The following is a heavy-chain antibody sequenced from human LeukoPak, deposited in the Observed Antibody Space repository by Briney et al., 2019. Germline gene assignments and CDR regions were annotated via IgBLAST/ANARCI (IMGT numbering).Heavy chain of an antibody. V-gene: IGHV3-48*03. D-gene: IGHD3-22*01. Sequence: GGSLRLSCAASGFTFSSYEMNWVRQAPGKGLEWVSYISSSGSTIYYADSVKGRFTISRDNAKNSLYLQMNSLRAEDTAVYYCARDYYDSSGYPNWFAPWGQGTLVTVSS. CDR2: ISSSGSTI. J-gene: IGHJ5*02. CDR1: GFTFSSYE. CDR3: ARDYYDSSGYPNWFAP.